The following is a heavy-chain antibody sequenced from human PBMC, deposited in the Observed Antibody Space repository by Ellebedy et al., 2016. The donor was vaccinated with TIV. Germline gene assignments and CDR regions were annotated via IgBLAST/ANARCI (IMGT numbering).Heavy chain of an antibody. J-gene: IGHJ4*02. CDR3: ARDSSTLAPDAFDY. CDR2: ISSSSSYI. CDR1: GFTFSSYS. Sequence: PGGSLRLSCAASGFTFSSYSMNWVRQAPGKGLEWVSSISSSSSYIYYADSVKGRFTISRDNAKNSLYLQMNSLRAEDTAVYYCARDSSTLAPDAFDYWGQGTLVTVSS. D-gene: IGHD2-2*01. V-gene: IGHV3-21*01.